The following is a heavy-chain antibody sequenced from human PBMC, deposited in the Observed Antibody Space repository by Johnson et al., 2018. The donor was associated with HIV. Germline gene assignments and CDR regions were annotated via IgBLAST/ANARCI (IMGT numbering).Heavy chain of an antibody. CDR2: ISYDGSNK. CDR1: GFNFNNYG. J-gene: IGHJ3*02. D-gene: IGHD6-13*01. V-gene: IGHV3-30*03. Sequence: QVQLVESGGGVVQPGRSLRLSCAASGFNFNNYGMHWVRQAPGQGLEWVAVISYDGSNKYYADSVKGRFTISRDNSKNTLYLQMNSLRAEDTAVYYCARRARDTSTWVGGSLNAFDIWGQGTMVTVAS. CDR3: ARRARDTSTWVGGSLNAFDI.